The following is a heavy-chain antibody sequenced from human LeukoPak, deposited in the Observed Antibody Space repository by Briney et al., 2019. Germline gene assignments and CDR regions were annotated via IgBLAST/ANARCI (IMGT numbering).Heavy chain of an antibody. CDR1: GFTFDDYA. Sequence: PGRSLRLSCAASGFTFDDYAMRWVRQAPGKGLEWVSGISWNSGSIGYADSVKGRFTISRDNAKNSLYLQMNSLRAEDTALYYCAKDIHYDSSGYIFDYWGQGTMVTVSS. V-gene: IGHV3-9*01. CDR3: AKDIHYDSSGYIFDY. CDR2: ISWNSGSI. D-gene: IGHD3-22*01. J-gene: IGHJ4*02.